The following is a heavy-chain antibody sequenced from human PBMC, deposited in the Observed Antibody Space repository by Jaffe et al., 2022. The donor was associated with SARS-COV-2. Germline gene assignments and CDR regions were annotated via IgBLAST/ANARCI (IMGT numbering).Heavy chain of an antibody. J-gene: IGHJ6*03. V-gene: IGHV1-46*04. CDR2: INPATGSA. Sequence: QVQLVQSGAEVKEPGASVRISCRASGYTFTNYYVHWVRQAPGQGLEWIGIINPATGSASHAQKLQGRVTVTRDTSTRTVYIDLSSLRSEDTAIYYCARDAKLWGSGSYYSPVYYFKYMDAWGKGTAVTVSS. CDR1: GYTFTNYY. D-gene: IGHD3-10*01. CDR3: ARDAKLWGSGSYYSPVYYFKYMDA.